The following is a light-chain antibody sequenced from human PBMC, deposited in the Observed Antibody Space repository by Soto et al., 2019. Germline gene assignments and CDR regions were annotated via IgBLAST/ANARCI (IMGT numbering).Light chain of an antibody. CDR2: SNN. J-gene: IGLJ1*01. CDR1: SSNIGSNY. Sequence: QSVLTQPPSASGTPGQRVTISCSGSSSNIGSNYVYWYQQLPGTAPKLLIYSNNQRPSGVPDRFSGSKSGTSASLAISGLQSEDEADYYCAAWDDSLNGYYVFGTGTKLTV. CDR3: AAWDDSLNGYYV. V-gene: IGLV1-44*01.